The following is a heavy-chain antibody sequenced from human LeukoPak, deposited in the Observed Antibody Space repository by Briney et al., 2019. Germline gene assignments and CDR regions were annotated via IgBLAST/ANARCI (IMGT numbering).Heavy chain of an antibody. V-gene: IGHV3-48*01. J-gene: IGHJ4*02. CDR2: ISSSSSTI. CDR3: ARGPYRGNYYDILTGYYYFDY. CDR1: GLTFSSYS. D-gene: IGHD3-9*01. Sequence: GGSLRLSCAASGLTFSSYSMNWVRQAPGKGLVLVSYISSSSSTIYYADSVKGRFTISRDNAKNSLYLQMNSLRAEDTAVYYCARGPYRGNYYDILTGYYYFDYWGQGTLVTVSS.